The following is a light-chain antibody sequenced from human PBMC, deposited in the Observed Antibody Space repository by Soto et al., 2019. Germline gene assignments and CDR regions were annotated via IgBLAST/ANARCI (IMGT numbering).Light chain of an antibody. CDR3: QQRSNGLT. J-gene: IGKJ4*01. Sequence: EIVLTQSPVTLSLSPGERATLSCRASQSVSNYLAWYQRKPGQAPRLLIYDASNRATGIPARFGGSGSGTDFTLTISSLEPEDFAVYYCQQRSNGLTFGGGTKVEI. CDR1: QSVSNY. V-gene: IGKV3-11*01. CDR2: DAS.